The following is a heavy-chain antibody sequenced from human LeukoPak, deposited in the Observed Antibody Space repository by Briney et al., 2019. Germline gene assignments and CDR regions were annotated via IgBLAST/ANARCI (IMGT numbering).Heavy chain of an antibody. CDR3: ASLLGYCSSTSCHDAFDI. CDR2: IYPKSGGT. Sequence: ASVKVSCKASGYTFTGDYMHGVTEAPGQGLGWVGWIYPKSGGTNYAQKFQGRVTMTRDTSISTAYMELSRLRSDDTAVYYCASLLGYCSSTSCHDAFDIWGQGTMVTVSS. J-gene: IGHJ3*02. CDR1: GYTFTGDY. V-gene: IGHV1-2*02. D-gene: IGHD2-2*01.